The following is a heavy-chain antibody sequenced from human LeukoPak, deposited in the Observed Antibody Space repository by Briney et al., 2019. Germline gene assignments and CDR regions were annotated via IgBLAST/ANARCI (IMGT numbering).Heavy chain of an antibody. CDR3: AKSGPTVTTAMYYFDY. CDR1: GFTFSSYG. D-gene: IGHD4-17*01. J-gene: IGHJ4*02. V-gene: IGHV3-30*18. Sequence: GGSLRLSCAASGFTFSSYGMHWVRQAPGKGLEWVAVISYDGSNKYYADSVKGRFTISRDNSKNTLYLQMNSLRAEDTAVYYCAKSGPTVTTAMYYFDYWGQGTPVTVSS. CDR2: ISYDGSNK.